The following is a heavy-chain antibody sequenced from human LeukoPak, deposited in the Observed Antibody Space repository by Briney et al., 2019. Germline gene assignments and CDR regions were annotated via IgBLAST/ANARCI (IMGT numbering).Heavy chain of an antibody. J-gene: IGHJ5*02. Sequence: PGGSLRLSCAASGFTFSSYGMHWVRQAPGKGLEWVAFIRYDGSNKYYADSVKGRFTISRDNSKNTLYLQMNSLRAEDTAVYYCARDYIPSETYYDFWSGLGKRWFDPWGQGTLVTVSS. V-gene: IGHV3-30*02. CDR1: GFTFSSYG. CDR2: IRYDGSNK. CDR3: ARDYIPSETYYDFWSGLGKRWFDP. D-gene: IGHD3-3*01.